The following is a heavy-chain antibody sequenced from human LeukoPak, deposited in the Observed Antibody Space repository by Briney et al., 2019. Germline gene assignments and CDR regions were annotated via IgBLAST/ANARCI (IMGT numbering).Heavy chain of an antibody. CDR1: GSSFTSYW. CDR3: ARQRTERITMVRGVIVDY. J-gene: IGHJ4*02. D-gene: IGHD3-10*01. Sequence: GESLKISCKGSGSSFTSYWIGWVRQMPGKGLEWMGIIYPGDSDTRYSPSFQGQVTISADKSISTAYLQWSSLKASDTAMYYCARQRTERITMVRGVIVDYWGQGTLVTVSS. V-gene: IGHV5-51*01. CDR2: IYPGDSDT.